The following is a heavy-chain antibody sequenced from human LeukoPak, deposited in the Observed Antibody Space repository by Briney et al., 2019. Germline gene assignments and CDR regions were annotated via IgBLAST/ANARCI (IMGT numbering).Heavy chain of an antibody. Sequence: GESLRISCKGSGYSFTSYWISWVRQMPGKGPEWMGRIDPSDSYTNYSPSFQGHVTISADKSISTAYLQWSSLKASDTAMYYCARLSVTRVRGVIPSPPDYWGQGTLVTVSS. V-gene: IGHV5-10-1*01. CDR3: ARLSVTRVRGVIPSPPDY. D-gene: IGHD3-10*01. CDR2: IDPSDSYT. J-gene: IGHJ4*02. CDR1: GYSFTSYW.